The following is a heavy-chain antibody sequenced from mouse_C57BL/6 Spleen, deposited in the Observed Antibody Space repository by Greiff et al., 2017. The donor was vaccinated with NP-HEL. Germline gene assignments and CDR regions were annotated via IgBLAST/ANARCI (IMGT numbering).Heavy chain of an antibody. CDR1: GYTFTSYW. J-gene: IGHJ1*03. V-gene: IGHV1-5*01. CDR3: TRGYDGYFDV. Sequence: VQLQQSGTVLARPGASVKMSCKTSGYTFTSYWMHWVKQRPGQGLEWIGAIYPGNSDTSYNQKFKGKAKLTAVTSASTAYMELSSLAYEDAEVCYCTRGYDGYFDVWGTGTTVTVSS. CDR2: IYPGNSDT. D-gene: IGHD2-2*01.